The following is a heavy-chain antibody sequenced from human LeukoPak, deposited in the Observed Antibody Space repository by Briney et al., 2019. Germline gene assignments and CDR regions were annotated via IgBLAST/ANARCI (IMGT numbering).Heavy chain of an antibody. V-gene: IGHV3-7*01. D-gene: IGHD6-6*01. CDR2: IKQDGSEK. Sequence: PGGSLRLSCAASGFTFSSYWMSWVRQAPGKGLEWVANIKQDGSEKYYVDSVKGRFTISRDNAKNSLYLQMNSLRAEDTAVYYCARDRVAARQWGYYYMDVWGKGTTVTVSS. CDR3: ARDRVAARQWGYYYMDV. CDR1: GFTFSSYW. J-gene: IGHJ6*03.